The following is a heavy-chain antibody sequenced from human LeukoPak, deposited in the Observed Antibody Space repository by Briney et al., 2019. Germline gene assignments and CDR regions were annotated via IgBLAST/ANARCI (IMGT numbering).Heavy chain of an antibody. CDR1: GGSISSYY. J-gene: IGHJ6*03. CDR3: AAEWLGYCYLYV. CDR2: IYYSGST. Sequence: SETLSLTCTVSGGSISSYYWSWLRQPPGKGLEWIGHIYYSGSTNYNPSLKSRVTISVDTSKNQFSLKLSSVTAADAAGYYCAAEWLGYCYLYVWRKGTTVSISS. D-gene: IGHD5-12*01. V-gene: IGHV4-59*01.